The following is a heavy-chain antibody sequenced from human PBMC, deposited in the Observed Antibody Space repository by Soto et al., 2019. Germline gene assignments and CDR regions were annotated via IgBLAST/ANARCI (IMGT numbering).Heavy chain of an antibody. CDR2: FDPEDGET. D-gene: IGHD3-22*01. CDR3: ASRGYYYDSSGHTPGGVFDI. J-gene: IGHJ3*02. V-gene: IGHV1-24*01. Sequence: ASVKVSCKVSGYTLTELSMHWVRQAPGKGLEWMGGFDPEDGETIYAQKFQGRVTMTEDTSKNQFSLKLSSVTAADTAVYYCASRGYYYDSSGHTPGGVFDIWGQGTMVTVS. CDR1: GYTLTELS.